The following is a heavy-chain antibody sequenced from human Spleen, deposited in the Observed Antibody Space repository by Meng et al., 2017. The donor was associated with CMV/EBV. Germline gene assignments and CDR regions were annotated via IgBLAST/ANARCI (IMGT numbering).Heavy chain of an antibody. Sequence: CAAFGVTFSNYDMHWVRQATGKGLEWVSGIGSAGDTYYPGSVKGRFTISRENAKNSFYLQMNSLRAGDTAVYYCARDMVRGVKGWFDPWGQGTLVTVSS. J-gene: IGHJ5*02. CDR2: IGSAGDT. CDR1: GVTFSNYD. D-gene: IGHD3-10*01. CDR3: ARDMVRGVKGWFDP. V-gene: IGHV3-13*01.